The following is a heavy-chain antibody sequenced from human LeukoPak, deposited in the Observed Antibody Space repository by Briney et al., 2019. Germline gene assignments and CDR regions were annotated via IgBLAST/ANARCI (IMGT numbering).Heavy chain of an antibody. J-gene: IGHJ4*02. CDR1: GFSFSDYD. D-gene: IGHD5-18*01. V-gene: IGHV3-7*01. CDR2: IKQDGSEK. CDR3: ARHLSGITGYTYGRGIDY. Sequence: SGGSLRLSCAASGFSFSDYDIHWVRQAPGKGLEWVANIKQDGSEKYYVDSVKGRFTISRDNAKTSLYLQMNSLRAEDTAVYYCARHLSGITGYTYGRGIDYWGQGTLVTVSS.